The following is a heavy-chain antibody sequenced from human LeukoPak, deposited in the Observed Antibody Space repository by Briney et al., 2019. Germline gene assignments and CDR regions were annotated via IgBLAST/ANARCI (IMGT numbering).Heavy chain of an antibody. CDR2: ISYDGSNK. V-gene: IGHV3-30-3*01. D-gene: IGHD6-13*01. CDR1: GFTFSSYA. Sequence: GRSLRLSCAASGFTFSSYAMHWVRQAPGKGLEWVAVISYDGSNKYYADSVKGRFTISRDNSKNTLYLQMNSLRAEDTAVYYCARDSTQYEQQLRNYFDYWGQGTLVTVSS. J-gene: IGHJ4*02. CDR3: ARDSTQYEQQLRNYFDY.